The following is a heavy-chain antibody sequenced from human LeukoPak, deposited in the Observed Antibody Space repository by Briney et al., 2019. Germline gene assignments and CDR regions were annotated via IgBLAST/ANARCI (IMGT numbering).Heavy chain of an antibody. J-gene: IGHJ4*02. D-gene: IGHD1-26*01. CDR3: ARGKGATDNY. V-gene: IGHV4-59*01. Sequence: SETLSLTCTVSGGPISSYYWSWIRQPPGKGLEWIGYIYYSGSTNYNPSLKSRVTISVDTSKNQFSLKLSSVTAADTAVYYCARGKGATDNYWGQGTLVTVSS. CDR1: GGPISSYY. CDR2: IYYSGST.